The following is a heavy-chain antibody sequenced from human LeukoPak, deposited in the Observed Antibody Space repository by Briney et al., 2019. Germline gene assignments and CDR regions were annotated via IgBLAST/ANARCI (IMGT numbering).Heavy chain of an antibody. J-gene: IGHJ2*01. V-gene: IGHV4-59*11. CDR3: ASKVVAATPTTRDWYFDL. CDR2: IYDNGNK. CDR1: GVSISGHY. D-gene: IGHD2-15*01. Sequence: PSETLSLTCTVSGVSISGHYWSWIRQPPGKGLEWIGYIYDNGNKNYNPSLKSRITMSVDASKNQFSLKLSSVTAADTAVYHCASKVVAATPTTRDWYFDLWGRGTLVTVSS.